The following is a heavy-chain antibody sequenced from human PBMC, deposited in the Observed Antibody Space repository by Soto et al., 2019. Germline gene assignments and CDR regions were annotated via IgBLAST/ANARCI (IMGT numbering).Heavy chain of an antibody. J-gene: IGHJ4*02. CDR1: GFTFSSYS. D-gene: IGHD1-7*01. CDR3: ARDQHLETGTTSFDY. CDR2: ISSSSSYI. Sequence: PGGSLRLSCAASGFTFSSYSMNWVRQAPGKGLEWVSSISSSSSYIYYADSVKGRFTISRDNAKNSLYLQMNSLRAEDTAVYYCARDQHLETGTTSFDYWGQGTLVTVSS. V-gene: IGHV3-21*01.